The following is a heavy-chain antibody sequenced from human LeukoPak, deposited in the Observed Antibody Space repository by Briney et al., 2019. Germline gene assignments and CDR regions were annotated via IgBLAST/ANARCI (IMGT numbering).Heavy chain of an antibody. Sequence: GGSLRLSCTASGFTFGDYAMSWVRQAPGKGLEWVSFIRSKAYGGTTQYAASVKGRFAISRDDSKSIAYLQMNSLKTEDTAVYYCTKPDYGDYLSGLWGQGTLVTVSS. V-gene: IGHV3-49*04. CDR3: TKPDYGDYLSGL. D-gene: IGHD4-17*01. J-gene: IGHJ4*02. CDR2: IRSKAYGGTT. CDR1: GFTFGDYA.